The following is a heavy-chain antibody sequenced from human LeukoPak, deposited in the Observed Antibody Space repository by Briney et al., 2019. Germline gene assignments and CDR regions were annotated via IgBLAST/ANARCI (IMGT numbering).Heavy chain of an antibody. J-gene: IGHJ4*02. V-gene: IGHV3-21*01. CDR1: GFTFSSYS. CDR3: ASEGGLSDY. CDR2: ISSSSRYI. D-gene: IGHD3-16*02. Sequence: GGSLRLSCAASGFTFSSYSMNWVRQAPGKGLEWVSSISSSSRYIYYADSVQDRFTISRDNAKNSLYLQMNSLRAEDTAVYYCASEGGLSDYWGQGTLVTVSS.